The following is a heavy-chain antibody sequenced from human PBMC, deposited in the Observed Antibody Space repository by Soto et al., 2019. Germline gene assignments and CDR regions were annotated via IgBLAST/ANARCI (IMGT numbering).Heavy chain of an antibody. J-gene: IGHJ6*03. D-gene: IGHD6-13*01. V-gene: IGHV3-48*01. Sequence: GGSLRLSCAASGFTFSSYSMNWVRQAPGKGLEWVSYISSSSSTIYYADSVKGRFTISRDNAKNSLYLQMNSLRAEDTAVYYCARDSTGYSSSWYSFPDYYYYYMDVWGKGTTVTVSS. CDR1: GFTFSSYS. CDR2: ISSSSSTI. CDR3: ARDSTGYSSSWYSFPDYYYYYMDV.